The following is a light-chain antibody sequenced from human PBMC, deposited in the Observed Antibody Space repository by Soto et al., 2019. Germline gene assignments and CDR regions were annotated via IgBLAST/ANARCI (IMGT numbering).Light chain of an antibody. CDR2: EVS. J-gene: IGLJ1*01. Sequence: QSALTQPASVSGSPGQSITISCTGTSSDVGGYNYVSWYQQHPGKAPKLMIYEVSNRPSGVSNRFSGSKSGNTASLTISGLQAEDEADYYCSSYTSSSRPLVFGFGTKVTVL. V-gene: IGLV2-14*01. CDR1: SSDVGGYNY. CDR3: SSYTSSSRPLV.